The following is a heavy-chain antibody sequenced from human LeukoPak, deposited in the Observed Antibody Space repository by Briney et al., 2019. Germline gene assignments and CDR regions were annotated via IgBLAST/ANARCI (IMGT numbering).Heavy chain of an antibody. V-gene: IGHV3-7*03. J-gene: IGHJ6*03. D-gene: IGHD3-10*01. CDR1: GFSFSSYG. CDR2: IKLDGSAK. CDR3: AKGYYYGSGRWSHMNV. Sequence: GGSLRLSCAASGFSFSSYGMHWVRQAPGKGLEWVATIKLDGSAKHYVDSVKGRFTISRDNSKNRLYLQMNSLRAEDTAVYYCAKGYYYGSGRWSHMNVWGKGTTVIISS.